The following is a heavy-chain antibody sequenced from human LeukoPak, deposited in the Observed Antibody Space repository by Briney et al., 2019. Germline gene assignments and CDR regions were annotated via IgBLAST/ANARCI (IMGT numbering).Heavy chain of an antibody. CDR2: IKQDGSEK. Sequence: GGSLRLSCAASGFTFSNYAMSWVRQAPGKGLEWVANIKQDGSEKYYVDSVKGRFTISRDNAKNSLYLQMNSLRAEDTAVYYCARGGHYGSGSYYNVWGQGTLVTVSS. CDR3: ARGGHYGSGSYYNV. J-gene: IGHJ4*02. V-gene: IGHV3-7*01. CDR1: GFTFSNYA. D-gene: IGHD3-10*01.